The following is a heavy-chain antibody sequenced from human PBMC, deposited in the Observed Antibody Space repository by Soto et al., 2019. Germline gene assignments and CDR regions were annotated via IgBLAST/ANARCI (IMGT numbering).Heavy chain of an antibody. CDR2: IHYSGVT. V-gene: IGHV4-59*01. CDR3: ARFTELSGRHYLGV. D-gene: IGHD3-16*02. CDR1: GDSMSLYY. Sequence: PSETLSLTCTVSGDSMSLYYWSWIRQPPGRGLEWLGHIHYSGVTYYSPSLEGRLTMSMDTSSNQFFVRLTSVTAADTAVYYCARFTELSGRHYLGVWGKGTTVTVSS. J-gene: IGHJ6*03.